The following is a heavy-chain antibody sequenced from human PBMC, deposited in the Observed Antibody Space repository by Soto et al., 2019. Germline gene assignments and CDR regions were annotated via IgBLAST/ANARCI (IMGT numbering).Heavy chain of an antibody. J-gene: IGHJ5*02. Sequence: SETLSLTCAVYGGSFSGYYWSWIRQPPGKGLEWIGEINHSGSTNYNPSLKSRVTISVDRSKNQFSLKLSSVTAADTAVYYCARTSINYTAAASPWWFDPWGQGTLVT. D-gene: IGHD6-13*01. CDR1: GGSFSGYY. CDR3: ARTSINYTAAASPWWFDP. V-gene: IGHV4-34*01. CDR2: INHSGST.